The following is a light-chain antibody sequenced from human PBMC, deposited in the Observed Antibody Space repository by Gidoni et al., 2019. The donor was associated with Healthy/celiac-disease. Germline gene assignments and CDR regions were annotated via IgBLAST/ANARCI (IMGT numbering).Light chain of an antibody. CDR3: QQRSNWREIT. CDR2: DAS. V-gene: IGKV3-11*01. Sequence: EIVLTQSPATLSLSPGESATLSCRASQSVSSYLAWYQQKPGQAPRLLIYDASNRATGIPARFSGSGSGTDFTLTISSLEPEDFAVYYCQQRSNWREITFGQGTRLDIK. J-gene: IGKJ5*01. CDR1: QSVSSY.